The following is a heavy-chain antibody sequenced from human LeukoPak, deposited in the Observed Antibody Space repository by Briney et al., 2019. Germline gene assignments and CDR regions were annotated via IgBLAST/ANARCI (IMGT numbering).Heavy chain of an antibody. D-gene: IGHD5-18*01. V-gene: IGHV4-39*01. J-gene: IGHJ6*03. CDR3: ARLILGYSYGIDYYYYYMDV. CDR2: IYYSGST. CDR1: GGSISSSSSY. Sequence: SETLSLTCTVSGGSISSSSSYWGWIRQPPGKGLEWIGSIYYSGSTYYNPSLKSRVTISVDTSKNQFSLKLSSVTAADTAVYYCARLILGYSYGIDYYYYYMDVWGKGTTVTVSS.